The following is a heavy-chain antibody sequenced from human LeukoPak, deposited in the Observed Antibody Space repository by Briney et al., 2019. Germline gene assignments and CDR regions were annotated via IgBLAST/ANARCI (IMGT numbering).Heavy chain of an antibody. CDR1: GVNFINYG. CDR3: ALTTRGY. Sequence: GGSLRHSCVASGVNFINYGMHWVRQAPGKGLEWVAFIRFNATTKVYGDSVEGRFIISRDNSKNTLYLQMNSLTVEDTAVYYCALTTRGYWGHGALVTVSS. V-gene: IGHV3-30*02. D-gene: IGHD1-1*01. J-gene: IGHJ4*01. CDR2: IRFNATTK.